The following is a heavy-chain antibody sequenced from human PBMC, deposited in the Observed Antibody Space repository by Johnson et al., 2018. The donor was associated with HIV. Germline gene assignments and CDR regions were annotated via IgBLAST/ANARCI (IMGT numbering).Heavy chain of an antibody. J-gene: IGHJ3*02. D-gene: IGHD3/OR15-3a*01. CDR2: ISSNGGST. CDR3: AKGFFELDDAFDI. V-gene: IGHV3-64*01. CDR1: GFTFSSYA. Sequence: VHLVESGGGLVQPGGSLRLSRAASGFTFSSYAMHWVRQAPGKGLEYVSAISSNGGSTYYANSVKGRFTISRDNSKNTLYLQMGSLRAEDTAVYYCAKGFFELDDAFDIWGQGTMVTVSS.